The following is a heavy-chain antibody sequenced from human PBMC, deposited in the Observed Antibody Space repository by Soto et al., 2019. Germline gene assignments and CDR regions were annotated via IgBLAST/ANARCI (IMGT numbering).Heavy chain of an antibody. CDR1: GFTFSSYG. CDR3: AKDFRVFHYFDY. CDR2: ISYDGSNK. J-gene: IGHJ4*02. V-gene: IGHV3-30*18. D-gene: IGHD2-21*01. Sequence: PGGSLRLSCAASGFTFSSYGMHWVRQAPGKGLEWVAVISYDGSNKYYADSVKGRFTISRDNSKNTLYLQMNSLRAEDTAVYYCAKDFRVFHYFDYWGQGTLVTVSS.